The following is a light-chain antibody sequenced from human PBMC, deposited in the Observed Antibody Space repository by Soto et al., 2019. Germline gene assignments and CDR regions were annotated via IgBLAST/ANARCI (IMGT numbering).Light chain of an antibody. CDR3: TAWDDSLNGVL. J-gene: IGLJ2*01. CDR2: NDN. CDR1: SSNIGSNS. V-gene: IGLV1-44*01. Sequence: QSVLTQPPSASGTPGQRVTISCSGSSSNIGSNSVNWYQQLPGTAPKLVIYNDNLRPSGVPDRFSGSKSGTSASLAISGLQSEDEAAYYCTAWDDSLNGVLFAGGTKLTVL.